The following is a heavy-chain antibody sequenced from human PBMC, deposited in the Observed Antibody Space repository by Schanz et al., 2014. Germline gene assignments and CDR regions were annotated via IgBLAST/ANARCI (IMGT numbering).Heavy chain of an antibody. CDR2: IWSDGSTK. D-gene: IGHD3-9*01. CDR3: ARDSGPYYDKSMDV. CDR1: EFTFSSYK. J-gene: IGHJ6*02. Sequence: VQLVESGGGLVQPGGSLRLSCEASEFTFSSYKMNWVRQAPGKGLEWVAVIWSDGSTKYYADSVKGRFTISRDNSKNTLYLQMNILRAEDTALYYCARDSGPYYDKSMDVWGQGTTVAVSS. V-gene: IGHV3-33*08.